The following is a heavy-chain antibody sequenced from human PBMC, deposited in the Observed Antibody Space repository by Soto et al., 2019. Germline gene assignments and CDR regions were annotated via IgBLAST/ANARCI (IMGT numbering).Heavy chain of an antibody. V-gene: IGHV1-18*04. CDR3: ARVNTMIVVVTHAFDI. CDR2: ISVYNGNT. J-gene: IGHJ3*02. CDR1: GYTFTSYG. Sequence: ASVKVSCKASGYTFTSYGISWVRQAPGQGLEWMGWISVYNGNTNYAQKLQGRVTMTTDTSTSTAYMELRSLRSDDTAVYYCARVNTMIVVVTHAFDIWGQGTMVTVS. D-gene: IGHD3-22*01.